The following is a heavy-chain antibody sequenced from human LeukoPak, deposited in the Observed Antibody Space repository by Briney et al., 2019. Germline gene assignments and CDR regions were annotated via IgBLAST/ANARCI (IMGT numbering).Heavy chain of an antibody. CDR1: GFSVNNNY. CDR3: AKDPSTVAAGSY. J-gene: IGHJ4*02. D-gene: IGHD6-13*01. CDR2: MDNFTIT. Sequence: GGSLRLSCAASGFSVNNNYVDWVRQAPGKGLEWVSSMDNFTITYYADSVKGRFTISRDNSKNTLYLQMNSLRAEDTAVYYCAKDPSTVAAGSYWGQGTLVTVSS. V-gene: IGHV3-53*01.